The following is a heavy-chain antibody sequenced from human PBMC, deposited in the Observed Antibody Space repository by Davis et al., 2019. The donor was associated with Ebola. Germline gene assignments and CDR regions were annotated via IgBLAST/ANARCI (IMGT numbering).Heavy chain of an antibody. V-gene: IGHV6-1*01. Sequence: SQTLSLTCAISGDSVPINRGAWNWIRQSPSRVLEWLGRTYYNSKWYIDYAMSVKSRITINPDTSKNQFSLKLTSVTAADTAVYYCARGLYDWNPRWHLDPWGRGTLVTVSS. CDR2: TYYNSKWYI. D-gene: IGHD1-1*01. CDR1: GDSVPINRGA. J-gene: IGHJ2*01. CDR3: ARGLYDWNPRWHLDP.